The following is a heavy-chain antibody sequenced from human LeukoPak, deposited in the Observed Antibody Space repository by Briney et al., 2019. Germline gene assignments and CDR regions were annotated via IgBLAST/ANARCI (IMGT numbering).Heavy chain of an antibody. Sequence: PGGSLRLSCAASGFTFSSYAMNWVRQAPGKGLEWVSAITCAGNTYYADSVKGRFTISRDSSKNTRYLQMNSRRSEDTAVYYCAKGGGPYHLPTDYWGQGTLVTVSS. D-gene: IGHD2-2*01. J-gene: IGHJ4*02. CDR3: AKGGGPYHLPTDY. CDR2: ITCAGNT. CDR1: GFTFSSYA. V-gene: IGHV3-23*01.